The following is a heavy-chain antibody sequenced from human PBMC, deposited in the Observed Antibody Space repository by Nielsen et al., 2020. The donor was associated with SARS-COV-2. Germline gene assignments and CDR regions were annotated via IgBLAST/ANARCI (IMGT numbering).Heavy chain of an antibody. J-gene: IGHJ6*02. D-gene: IGHD4-23*01. Sequence: GGSLRLSCAASGFTFDDYAIPWVPQAQGQGSEWVPGINWNSCSIGYADSLKGRFTISRDNAKNSLYLQMNSLRAEDTALYHCATLPWSDYGGYYGMEVWGQGTTVTVAS. CDR1: GFTFDDYA. CDR2: INWNSCSI. V-gene: IGHV3-9*01. CDR3: ATLPWSDYGGYYGMEV.